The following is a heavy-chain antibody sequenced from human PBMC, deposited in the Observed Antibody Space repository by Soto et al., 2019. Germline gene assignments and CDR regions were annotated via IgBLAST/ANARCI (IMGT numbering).Heavy chain of an antibody. V-gene: IGHV1-8*01. D-gene: IGHD3-3*01. J-gene: IGHJ6*03. CDR1: GYTFTSYD. CDR2: MNPNSGNT. CDR3: ARAARLSGGYDFWSGTQRLYYYMDV. Sequence: ASVKVSCTASGYTFTSYDINWVRQATGQGLEWMGWMNPNSGNTGYAQKFQGRVTMTRNTSISTAYMELSSLRSEDTAVYYCARAARLSGGYDFWSGTQRLYYYMDVWGKGTTVTVSS.